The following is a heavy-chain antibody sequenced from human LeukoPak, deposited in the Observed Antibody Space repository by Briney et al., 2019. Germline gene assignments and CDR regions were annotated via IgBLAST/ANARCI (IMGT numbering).Heavy chain of an antibody. Sequence: SETLSLTCAVSGGSISSGGYSWSWIRQPPGKGLEWIGEINHSGSTNYNPSLKSRVTISVDTSKNQFSLKLSSVTAADTAVYYCARRATMVRGVIIPNYYYYMDVWGKGTTVTVSS. CDR2: INHSGST. J-gene: IGHJ6*03. CDR3: ARRATMVRGVIIPNYYYYMDV. CDR1: GGSISSGGYS. D-gene: IGHD3-10*01. V-gene: IGHV4-34*01.